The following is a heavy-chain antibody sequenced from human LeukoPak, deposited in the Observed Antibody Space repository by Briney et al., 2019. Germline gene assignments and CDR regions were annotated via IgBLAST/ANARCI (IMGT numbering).Heavy chain of an antibody. CDR1: GYSISSGYC. J-gene: IGHJ3*02. V-gene: IGHV4-38-2*01. CDR2: IYHSGST. CDR3: ARRVLDCSSTSCYTGYAFDI. Sequence: SETLSLTCAVSGYSISSGYCWGWIRQPPGKGLEWIGSIYHSGSTYYNPSLKSRVTISVDTSKNQFSLKLSSVTAADTAVYYCARRVLDCSSTSCYTGYAFDIWGQGTMVTVSS. D-gene: IGHD2-2*02.